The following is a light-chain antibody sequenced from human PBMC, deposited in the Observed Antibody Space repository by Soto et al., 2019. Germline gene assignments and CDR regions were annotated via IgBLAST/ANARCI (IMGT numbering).Light chain of an antibody. CDR3: QQYGSSLGT. J-gene: IGKJ4*01. CDR2: GSS. Sequence: EIVLTQSPATLSVSPGERATLSCRATETVSTNLAWFQRKAGQPPRLLIYGSSTRATGVPDRFSGSGSGTEFALTISRLEPEDFAVYYCQQYGSSLGTFGGGTKVDIK. V-gene: IGKV3-20*01. CDR1: ETVSTN.